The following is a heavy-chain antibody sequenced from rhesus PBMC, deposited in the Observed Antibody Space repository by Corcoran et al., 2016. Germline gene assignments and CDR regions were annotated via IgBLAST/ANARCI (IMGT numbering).Heavy chain of an antibody. Sequence: QVQLQESGPGLVKPSETLSLTCAVSGGSVSSSNWWSWIRQPPGKGLEWIGYISGSSGSTYYNPSLKSRVTILTDTSENQFSLKLSSVTAADTAVYYCARGVVNFNWYFDLWGPGTPITISS. CDR2: ISGSSGST. CDR1: GGSVSSSNW. CDR3: ARGVVNFNWYFDL. V-gene: IGHV4-65*01. J-gene: IGHJ2*01. D-gene: IGHD2-21*01.